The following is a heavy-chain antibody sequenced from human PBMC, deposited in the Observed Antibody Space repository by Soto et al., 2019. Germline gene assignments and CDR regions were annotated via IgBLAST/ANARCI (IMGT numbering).Heavy chain of an antibody. D-gene: IGHD6-19*01. CDR1: GFTFSSYA. CDR3: EKAPRGIEGAGPHDFDY. V-gene: IGHV3-23*01. J-gene: IGHJ4*02. Sequence: GGSLRLSCAASGFTFSSYAMSWVRQAPGKGLEWVSAISGSGGSTYYADSVKGRFTISRDNSKNTLYLQMNSLRAEDTAVYYCEKAPRGIEGAGPHDFDYGGQGTRSTAS. CDR2: ISGSGGST.